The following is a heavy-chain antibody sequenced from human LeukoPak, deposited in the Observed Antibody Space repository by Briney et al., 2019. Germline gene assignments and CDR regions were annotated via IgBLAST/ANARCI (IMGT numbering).Heavy chain of an antibody. D-gene: IGHD6-13*01. V-gene: IGHV3-53*05. Sequence: PGGSLRLSCAASGFTVSSNYINWVRQAPGKGLEWVSIIYSDGRTFYAGSVKGRFTISRDNSKNTLYLQMNSLRAEDTAVYYCARDSDSSSWSYYYYYGMDVWGQGTTVTVSS. CDR2: IYSDGRT. CDR1: GFTVSSNY. J-gene: IGHJ6*02. CDR3: ARDSDSSSWSYYYYYGMDV.